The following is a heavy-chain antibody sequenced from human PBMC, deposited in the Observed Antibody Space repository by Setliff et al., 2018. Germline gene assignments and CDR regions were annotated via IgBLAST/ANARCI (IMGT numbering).Heavy chain of an antibody. J-gene: IGHJ6*02. CDR3: VSWLYYYYYGVDV. V-gene: IGHV3-48*04. Sequence: GGSLRLSCAASGFTFSSYSMNWVRQAPGKGLEWVSYISSSSSTIYYADSVKGRFTISRDNTKNTLYLQMNSLRAEDTAVYYCVSWLYYYYYGVDVWGQGTTVTISS. CDR2: ISSSSSTI. D-gene: IGHD5-12*01. CDR1: GFTFSSYS.